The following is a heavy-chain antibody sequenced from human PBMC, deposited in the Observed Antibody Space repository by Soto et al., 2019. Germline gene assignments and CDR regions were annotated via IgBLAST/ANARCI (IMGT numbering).Heavy chain of an antibody. V-gene: IGHV3-74*02. CDR1: GFTFSSYS. J-gene: IGHJ5*02. Sequence: VQLMESGGGVVQPGGSLRLSSATSGFTFSSYSMHWFRQAPGKGLVWVSRINSDGSSLSNADSVKGRFTISRDNAKNTLYLQMNSLRAEETAVYYCESQSGFGSHLGFEPWGQGTLVTVPS. CDR3: ESQSGFGSHLGFEP. D-gene: IGHD3-3*01. CDR2: INSDGSSL.